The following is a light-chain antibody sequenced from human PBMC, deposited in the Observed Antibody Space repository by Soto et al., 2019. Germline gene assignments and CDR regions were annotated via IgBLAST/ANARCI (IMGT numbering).Light chain of an antibody. Sequence: ALTQPASGSGSPGQSITISCTGTSIDVGGYNYVSWYQHHPGKAPKLMIYDVSNRPSGVSNRFSGSKSGNTASLTISGLQPEDEADYYCSSYTTSNTRQIVCGTGTKLTVL. V-gene: IGLV2-14*03. CDR1: SIDVGGYNY. J-gene: IGLJ1*01. CDR3: SSYTTSNTRQIV. CDR2: DVS.